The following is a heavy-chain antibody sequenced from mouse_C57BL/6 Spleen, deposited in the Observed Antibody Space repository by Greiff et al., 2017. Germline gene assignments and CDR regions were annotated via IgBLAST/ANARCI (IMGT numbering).Heavy chain of an antibody. D-gene: IGHD2-3*01. J-gene: IGHJ2*01. CDR3: SGAGGSDGYYAVDY. Sequence: VQLQQPGAALVKPGASVKLSCKASGYTFPSYWMHWVKQRPGRGLEWIGRIDPNSGGTKYNEKFKSKATLTVDKPSSTAYMKLSSLTSEDSAFYYCSGAGGSDGYYAVDYWGQGTTLTVSS. V-gene: IGHV1-72*01. CDR1: GYTFPSYW. CDR2: IDPNSGGT.